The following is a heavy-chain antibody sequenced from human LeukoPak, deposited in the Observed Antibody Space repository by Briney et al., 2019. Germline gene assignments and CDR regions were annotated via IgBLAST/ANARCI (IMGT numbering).Heavy chain of an antibody. J-gene: IGHJ6*02. CDR3: ARDRWHCRVNCDSVYYFALDV. V-gene: IGHV1-3*01. CDR2: INPGNGDT. Sequence: GASVKVSCKGSGYTFTNYAIHWVRQAPGQSLEWLGWINPGNGDTKYSQDFQGRVTINTDTSAATAYVELNSLTSEDTAVYYCARDRWHCRVNCDSVYYFALDVWGQRTTVTVFS. CDR1: GYTFTNYA. D-gene: IGHD2-15*01.